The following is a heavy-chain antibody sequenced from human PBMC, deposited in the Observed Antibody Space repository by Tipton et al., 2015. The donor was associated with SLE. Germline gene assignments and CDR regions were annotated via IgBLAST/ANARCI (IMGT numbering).Heavy chain of an antibody. Sequence: SLRLSCEASGFSFRNYDMAWVRQAPGKGLQWVSVIYSGGETYYEDSVKGRFTISRDICKNTLYLQMNSLRAEDTAMYYCVQGGWLDYWGQGTLVIVSS. CDR3: VQGGWLDY. CDR2: IYSGGET. D-gene: IGHD6-19*01. CDR1: GFSFRNYD. J-gene: IGHJ4*02. V-gene: IGHV3-23*03.